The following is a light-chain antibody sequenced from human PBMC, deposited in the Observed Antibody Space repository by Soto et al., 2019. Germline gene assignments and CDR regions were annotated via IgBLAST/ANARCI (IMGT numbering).Light chain of an antibody. J-gene: IGKJ1*01. CDR3: HQYGIVPWT. CDR2: GAS. Sequence: EIVLTQSPGTLSLSPGERATLSCRPSQSVSNNWLAWYQQKPGQAPRLLIYGASSRAAGIPDRFGGSGSGTDFTLTISRMEPEDSAVYYCHQYGIVPWTFGQGTKVDIK. V-gene: IGKV3-20*01. CDR1: QSVSNNW.